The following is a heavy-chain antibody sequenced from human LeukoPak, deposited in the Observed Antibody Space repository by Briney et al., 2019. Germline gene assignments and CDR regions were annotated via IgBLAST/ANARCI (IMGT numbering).Heavy chain of an antibody. CDR1: GGSISSTSYY. CDR2: IYYSGST. V-gene: IGHV4-39*01. D-gene: IGHD6-13*01. CDR3: ARSRSSSWNWFDP. Sequence: PSETLSLTCTVSGGSISSTSYYWGWIRQPPGKGLEWIGSIYYSGSTYCNPSLKSRVTISVDTSKNQFSLKLSSVTAADTAVYYCARSRSSSWNWFDPWGQGTLVTVSS. J-gene: IGHJ5*02.